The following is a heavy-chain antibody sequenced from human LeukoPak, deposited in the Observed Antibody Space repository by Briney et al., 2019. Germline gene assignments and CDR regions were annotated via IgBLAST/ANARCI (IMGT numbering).Heavy chain of an antibody. CDR2: ISGSGGST. CDR1: GFTFSSYA. J-gene: IGHJ6*02. CDR3: AKDRNNNNFHYYGMDV. D-gene: IGHD1-1*01. V-gene: IGHV3-23*01. Sequence: GGSLRLSCAASGFTFSSYAMSWVRQAPGKGLEWVSAISGSGGSTYYADSVKGRFTITRDNSKNTLYLQMNSLRAEDTAVYYCAKDRNNNNFHYYGMDVWGQGTTVTVSS.